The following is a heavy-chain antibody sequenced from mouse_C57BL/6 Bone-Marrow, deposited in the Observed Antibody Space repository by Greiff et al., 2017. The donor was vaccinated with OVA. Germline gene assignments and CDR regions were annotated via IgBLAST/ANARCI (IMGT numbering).Heavy chain of an antibody. Sequence: EVMLVESGGGLVQPGGSLKLSCAASGFTFSDYYMYWVRQTPEKRLEWVAYISTGGGSTYYPDTVKGRFTITRYNAKNTLYLQMSRLKSEDTTMYYCASQMDYWGQGTSVTVSS. J-gene: IGHJ4*01. V-gene: IGHV5-12*01. CDR2: ISTGGGST. CDR1: GFTFSDYY. CDR3: ASQMDY.